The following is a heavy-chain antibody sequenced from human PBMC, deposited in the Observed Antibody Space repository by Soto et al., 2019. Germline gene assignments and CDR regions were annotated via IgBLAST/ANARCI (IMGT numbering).Heavy chain of an antibody. CDR2: IYYSGST. J-gene: IGHJ4*02. CDR1: GGSISSYY. D-gene: IGHD3-3*01. CDR3: ARAPRQDGDFCSGYDY. V-gene: IGHV4-59*01. Sequence: SETLSLTCTVSGGSISSYYWSWIRQPPGKGLEWIGYIYYSGSTNYNPSLKSRVTISVDTSKNQFSLKLSSVTAADTAVYYCARAPRQDGDFCSGYDYWGQGTLVTVSS.